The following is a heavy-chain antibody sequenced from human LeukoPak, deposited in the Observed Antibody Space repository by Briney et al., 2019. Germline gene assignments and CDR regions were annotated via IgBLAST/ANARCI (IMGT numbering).Heavy chain of an antibody. J-gene: IGHJ6*03. CDR2: INPSGGST. Sequence: ASVKVSCKASGYTFTSYYMHWVRQAPGRGLEWMGIINPSGGSTSYAQKFQGRVTMTRDTSTSTVYMELSSLRSEDTAVYYCARDPAGYCSGGSCYSFSYMDVWGKGTTVTVSS. D-gene: IGHD2-15*01. V-gene: IGHV1-46*01. CDR3: ARDPAGYCSGGSCYSFSYMDV. CDR1: GYTFTSYY.